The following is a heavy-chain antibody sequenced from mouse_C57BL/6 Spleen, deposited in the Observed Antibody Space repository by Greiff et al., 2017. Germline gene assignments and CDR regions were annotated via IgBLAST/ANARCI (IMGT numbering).Heavy chain of an antibody. Sequence: EVKLMESGGGLVKPGGSLKLSCAASGFTFSSYAMSWVRQTPEKRLEWVATISDGGSYTYYPDNVKGRFTISRDNAKNNLYLQMSHLKSEDTAMYYCARGGIDSSGLFAYWGQGTLVTVSA. CDR1: GFTFSSYA. CDR3: ARGGIDSSGLFAY. D-gene: IGHD3-2*02. J-gene: IGHJ3*01. V-gene: IGHV5-4*03. CDR2: ISDGGSYT.